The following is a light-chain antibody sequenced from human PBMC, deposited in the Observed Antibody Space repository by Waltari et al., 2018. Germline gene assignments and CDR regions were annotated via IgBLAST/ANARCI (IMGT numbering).Light chain of an antibody. CDR3: QQSLTTPYS. V-gene: IGKV1-39*01. CDR1: QSINTY. CDR2: AAS. Sequence: DIQMTQSPSSLSASIGDRVTITCRASQSINTYLNWYQQKPGQATNLLIYAASSLRSAVPSRFRGSGSGTEFTVTITSLQPEDIATYYCQQSLTTPYSFGQGTKLDI. J-gene: IGKJ2*03.